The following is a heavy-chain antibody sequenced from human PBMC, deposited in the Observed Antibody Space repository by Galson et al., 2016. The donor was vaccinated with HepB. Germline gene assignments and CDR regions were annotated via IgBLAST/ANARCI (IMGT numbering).Heavy chain of an antibody. CDR1: GYTFSSYG. CDR3: ARGHTPTSTYSYGWDSSDY. V-gene: IGHV1-18*01. J-gene: IGHJ4*02. CDR2: INCYNGNR. D-gene: IGHD5-18*01. Sequence: SVKVSCKASGYTFSSYGITWVRQAPGQGLEWMGWINCYNGNRNFAQNLQGRITMTTDTSTKTAYMELRSLRSDDTAVYYCARGHTPTSTYSYGWDSSDYWGQGTLVTVSS.